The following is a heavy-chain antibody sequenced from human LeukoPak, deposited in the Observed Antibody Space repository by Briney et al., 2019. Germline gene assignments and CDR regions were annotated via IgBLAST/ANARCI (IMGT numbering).Heavy chain of an antibody. Sequence: GGSLRLSCAASGFTFSSYSMNWVRQAPGRGLEWVSSIGSSSTYIYYADSVKGRFTISRDNAKNSLYLQMNSLRAEDTALYYCARGGKPLIWFDPWGQGTLVTVSS. D-gene: IGHD3-16*01. J-gene: IGHJ5*02. CDR3: ARGGKPLIWFDP. CDR1: GFTFSSYS. V-gene: IGHV3-21*01. CDR2: IGSSSTYI.